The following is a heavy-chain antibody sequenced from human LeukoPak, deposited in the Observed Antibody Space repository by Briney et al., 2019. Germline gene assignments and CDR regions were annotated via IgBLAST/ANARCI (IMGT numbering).Heavy chain of an antibody. J-gene: IGHJ4*02. CDR2: ISGIGGIT. V-gene: IGHV3-23*01. D-gene: IGHD1-7*01. CDR1: GFTFSSYA. Sequence: QTGGSLRLSCAASGFTFSSYAMNWVRQAPGKGLEWVSAISGIGGITYYADSVKGRFTISRQTSKNTLYLQTNSLRAEDTAVYYCAKDRGWNYQTFDSWGQGTLVTVSS. CDR3: AKDRGWNYQTFDS.